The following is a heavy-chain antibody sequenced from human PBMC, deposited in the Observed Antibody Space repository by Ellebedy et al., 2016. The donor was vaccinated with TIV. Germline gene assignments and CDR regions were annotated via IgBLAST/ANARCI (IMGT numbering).Heavy chain of an antibody. CDR3: ARGLVPLSQFVSGY. CDR1: GFTFSNAW. CDR2: IKSNTDGGTT. D-gene: IGHD2-8*01. Sequence: GGSLRLSCIASGFTFSNAWMNWVRQTPGRGLEWIGRIKSNTDGGTTAYAAPVKDRITISRDDSKNTVYLQMNSLRAEDTAVYYCARGLVPLSQFVSGYWGRGTLVNASS. V-gene: IGHV3-15*01. J-gene: IGHJ4*02.